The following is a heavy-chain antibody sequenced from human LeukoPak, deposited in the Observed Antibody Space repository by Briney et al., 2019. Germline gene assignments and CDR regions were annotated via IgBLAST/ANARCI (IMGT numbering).Heavy chain of an antibody. D-gene: IGHD3-10*01. J-gene: IGHJ4*02. CDR2: IYTSGST. Sequence: PSETLSLTCTVSGGSISSYYWSWIRQPAGKGLEWIGRIYTSGSTNYNPSLKSQVTMSVDTSKNQFSLKLSSVTAADTAVYYCARGRMVRGVIHAVYFDYWGQGTLVTVSS. CDR1: GGSISSYY. V-gene: IGHV4-4*07. CDR3: ARGRMVRGVIHAVYFDY.